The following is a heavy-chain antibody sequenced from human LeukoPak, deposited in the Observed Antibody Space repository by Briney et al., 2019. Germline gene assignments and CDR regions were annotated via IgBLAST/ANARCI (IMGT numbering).Heavy chain of an antibody. CDR3: ARETAYYYYYYMDV. Sequence: TGGSLRLSCAASGFTFSSYAMHWVRQAPGKGLEWVAVISYDGSNKYYADSVKGRFTISRDNSKNTLYLQMNSLRAEDTAVYYCARETAYYYYYYMDVWGKGTTVTVSS. V-gene: IGHV3-30*04. CDR2: ISYDGSNK. J-gene: IGHJ6*03. CDR1: GFTFSSYA.